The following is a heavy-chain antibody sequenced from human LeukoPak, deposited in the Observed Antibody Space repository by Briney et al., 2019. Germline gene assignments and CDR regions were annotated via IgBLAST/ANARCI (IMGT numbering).Heavy chain of an antibody. V-gene: IGHV3-30*04. J-gene: IGHJ4*02. Sequence: GGSLRLSCVASGFTFSSYAMHWVRQAPGKGLEWVAVISYDGSNKYYADSVKGRFTISRDNSKNTLYLQMNSLRAEDTAVYYCARVYGSGSYYNGILDYWGQGTLVTVSS. D-gene: IGHD3-10*01. CDR2: ISYDGSNK. CDR1: GFTFSSYA. CDR3: ARVYGSGSYYNGILDY.